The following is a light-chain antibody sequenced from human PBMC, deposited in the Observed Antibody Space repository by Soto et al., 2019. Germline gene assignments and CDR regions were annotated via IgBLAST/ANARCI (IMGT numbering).Light chain of an antibody. V-gene: IGLV2-14*03. CDR3: VSYKSRTTYV. J-gene: IGLJ1*01. Sequence: QSALTQPASVSDSPGQSITISCTGTSSDVGGSNFVSWYQQHPGKPPKLIIYDVANRPSGVSNRFSGSKSGSTASLIISRLQTEHELESYRVSYKSRTTYVVGTGTKVTVL. CDR1: SSDVGGSNF. CDR2: DVA.